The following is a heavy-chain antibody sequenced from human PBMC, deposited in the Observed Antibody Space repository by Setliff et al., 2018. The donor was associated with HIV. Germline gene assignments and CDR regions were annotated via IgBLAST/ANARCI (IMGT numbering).Heavy chain of an antibody. V-gene: IGHV4-39*07. CDR3: ATTAAAGVRGNAFDI. CDR2: FYYSGTT. D-gene: IGHD6-13*01. J-gene: IGHJ3*02. CDR1: GGSFSTYY. Sequence: SETLSLTCAVYGGSFSTYYWGWIRQPPGKGLEWIGSFYYSGTTYYKPSLKSRVTISVDTSKNQFSLKLSSVTAADTAVYYCATTAAAGVRGNAFDIWGQGTMVTVSS.